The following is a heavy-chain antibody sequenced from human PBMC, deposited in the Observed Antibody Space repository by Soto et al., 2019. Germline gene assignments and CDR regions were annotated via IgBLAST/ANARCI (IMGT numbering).Heavy chain of an antibody. CDR3: AKASGWFGEFDY. CDR2: ISGSGGST. V-gene: IGHV3-23*01. J-gene: IGHJ4*02. D-gene: IGHD3-10*01. Sequence: EVQLLESGGGLVQPGGSLRLSCAASGFTFSSYAMSWVRQAPGKGLEWVSAISGSGGSTYYADSVKGRFTISRDNSKNTMYLQMNSLRAEDMAVYYCAKASGWFGEFDYWGQGTLVTVSS. CDR1: GFTFSSYA.